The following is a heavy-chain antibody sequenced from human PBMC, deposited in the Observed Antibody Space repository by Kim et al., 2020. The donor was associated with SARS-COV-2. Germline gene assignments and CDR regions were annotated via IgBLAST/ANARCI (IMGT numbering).Heavy chain of an antibody. J-gene: IGHJ4*02. CDR3: ARDGLLWFGEKFDY. V-gene: IGHV3-33*05. CDR2: ISYDGSNK. Sequence: GGSLRLSCAASGFTFSSYGMHWVRQAPGKGLEWVAVISYDGSNKYYADSVKGRFTISRDNSKNTLYLQMNSLRAEDTAVYYCARDGLLWFGEKFDYWGQG. D-gene: IGHD3-10*01. CDR1: GFTFSSYG.